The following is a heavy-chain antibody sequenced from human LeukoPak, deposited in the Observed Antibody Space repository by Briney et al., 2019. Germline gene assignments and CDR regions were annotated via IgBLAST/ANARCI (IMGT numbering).Heavy chain of an antibody. J-gene: IGHJ4*02. CDR1: GGSISSSSYY. CDR3: ARGVARSSKFHFSYYFDY. CDR2: IYYSGST. Sequence: PSETLPLTCTVSGGSISSSSYYWGWIRQPPGKGLEWIGSIYYSGSTYYNPSLKSRVTISVDTSKNHFSLKLSSVTAADTAVYYCARGVARSSKFHFSYYFDYWGQGTLVTVSS. D-gene: IGHD6-6*01. V-gene: IGHV4-39*02.